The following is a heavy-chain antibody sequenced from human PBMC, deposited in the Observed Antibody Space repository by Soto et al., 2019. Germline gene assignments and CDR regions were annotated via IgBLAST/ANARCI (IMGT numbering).Heavy chain of an antibody. CDR2: ISTTAYT. CDR3: ARALRGSSPDY. Sequence: ESGGGLVKPGGSLRLSCAASGFTFGDYYMNWIRQAPGKGLEWVSYISTTAYTNYADSVKGRFTIARDNAKNSLYLQMNSLRAEDTAVYFCARALRGSSPDYWGQGTLVTVSS. J-gene: IGHJ4*02. CDR1: GFTFGDYY. D-gene: IGHD6-6*01. V-gene: IGHV3-11*01.